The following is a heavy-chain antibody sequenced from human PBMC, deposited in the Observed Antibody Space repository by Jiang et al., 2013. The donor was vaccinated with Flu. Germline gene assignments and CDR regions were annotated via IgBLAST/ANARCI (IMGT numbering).Heavy chain of an antibody. J-gene: IGHJ6*02. CDR2: IYYSGST. CDR3: ARQGVVVAATGLVLNYYYGMDV. V-gene: IGHV4-39*07. CDR1: GGSISSSSYY. D-gene: IGHD2-15*01. Sequence: GPGLVKPSETLSLTCTVSGGSISSSSYYWGWIRQPPGKGLEWIGSIYYSGSTYYNPSLKSRVTISVDTSKNQFSLKLSSVTAADTAVYYCARQGVVVAATGLVLNYYYGMDVWGQGTTVTVSS.